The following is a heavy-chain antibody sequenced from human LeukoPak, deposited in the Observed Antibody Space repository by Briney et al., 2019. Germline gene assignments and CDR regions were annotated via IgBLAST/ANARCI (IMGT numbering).Heavy chain of an antibody. CDR2: ISHRGNT. CDR3: ARMSPSAAAFGPSRIPRVTDAFDI. Sequence: SETLSLTCAVYGGSFSAYYWSWIRQPPGKGLEWIGEISHRGNTNYNPSLMGRVTISVDTSKNQFSVKLSSVTAADTAVYFCARMSPSAAAFGPSRIPRVTDAFDIWGQGTMVTVSS. CDR1: GGSFSAYY. V-gene: IGHV4-34*01. J-gene: IGHJ3*02. D-gene: IGHD2-15*01.